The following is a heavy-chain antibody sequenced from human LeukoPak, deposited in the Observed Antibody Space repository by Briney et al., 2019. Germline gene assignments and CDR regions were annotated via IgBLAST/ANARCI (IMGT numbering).Heavy chain of an antibody. Sequence: QAGRSLTLSCAASGXTFSSFGMHWVRQAPGKGLEWVAVIWYDASNKYYADSVKGRFTISRDNSKNTLYLQMNSLRDDDTAVYYCVRGVGVSRFNYLDSWGQGTLVIVSS. V-gene: IGHV3-33*01. CDR3: VRGVGVSRFNYLDS. J-gene: IGHJ4*02. CDR1: GXTFSSFG. CDR2: IWYDASNK. D-gene: IGHD6-13*01.